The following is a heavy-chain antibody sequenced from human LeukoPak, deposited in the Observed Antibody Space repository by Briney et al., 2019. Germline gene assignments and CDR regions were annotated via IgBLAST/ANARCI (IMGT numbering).Heavy chain of an antibody. J-gene: IGHJ3*02. CDR1: GGTFSSYA. V-gene: IGHV1-69*05. CDR2: IIPIFGTA. CDR3: ARDRYSGSYYSHAFDI. Sequence: GSSVKVSCKASGGTFSSYAISWVRQAPGQGLEWMGGIIPIFGTANYAQKFQGRVTITTDESTSTAYMELSSLRSEDTAVYYCARDRYSGSYYSHAFDIWGQGTMVTVSS. D-gene: IGHD1-26*01.